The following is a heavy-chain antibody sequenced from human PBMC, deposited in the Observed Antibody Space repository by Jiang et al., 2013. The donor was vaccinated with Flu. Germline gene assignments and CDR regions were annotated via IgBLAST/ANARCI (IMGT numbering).Heavy chain of an antibody. V-gene: IGHV1-69*01. CDR1: GYTFSNYA. D-gene: IGHD2-21*02. CDR2: IIPVFGTA. J-gene: IGHJ6*02. CDR3: ARAPCGGDCYSLTGYYKHGMDV. Sequence: CKASGYTFSNYAIHWVRQAPGQGLEWMGGIIPVFGTADYAQKFRGRVMITAGESPSIVYMDLSSLTSDDTAVYYCARAPCGGDCYSLTGYYKHGMDVWGQGTTVTVSS.